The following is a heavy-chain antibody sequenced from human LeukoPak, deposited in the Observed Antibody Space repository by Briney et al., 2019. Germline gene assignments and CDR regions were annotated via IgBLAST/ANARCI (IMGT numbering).Heavy chain of an antibody. Sequence: SETLSLTCAVYGGSFSGYYWSWIRQPPGKGLEWIGYIYYSGSTNYNPSLKSRVTISVDTSKNQFSLKLSSVTAADTAVYYCARHSYDFWSGYSAQTVNWFDPWGQGTLVTVSS. CDR2: IYYSGST. CDR3: ARHSYDFWSGYSAQTVNWFDP. V-gene: IGHV4-59*08. D-gene: IGHD3-3*01. J-gene: IGHJ5*02. CDR1: GGSFSGYY.